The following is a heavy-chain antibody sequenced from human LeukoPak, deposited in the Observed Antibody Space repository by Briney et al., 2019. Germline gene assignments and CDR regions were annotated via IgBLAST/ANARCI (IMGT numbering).Heavy chain of an antibody. Sequence: GASVKVSCKASGYTFTGYYMHWVRQAPGQGLEWMGWINPNSGGTNYAQKFQGRVTMTGDTSISTAYMELSRLRSDDTAVYYCARGGPPKGGNTVTKDNWFDPWGQGTLVTVSS. D-gene: IGHD4-11*01. V-gene: IGHV1-2*02. CDR1: GYTFTGYY. CDR3: ARGGPPKGGNTVTKDNWFDP. CDR2: INPNSGGT. J-gene: IGHJ5*02.